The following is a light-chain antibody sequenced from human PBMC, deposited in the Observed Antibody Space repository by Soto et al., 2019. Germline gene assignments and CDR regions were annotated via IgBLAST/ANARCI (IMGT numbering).Light chain of an antibody. CDR1: QSISSF. J-gene: IGKJ4*01. Sequence: DIQMTQSPSSLSASVGDRVTITCRASQSISSFLNWYQQKPGKAPKVLIYAASRLESGVPSRFSGSGSGTDFTLTISSLQPEDVATYYCQKCGIAPFTFGGGTKVDIK. CDR2: AAS. V-gene: IGKV1-39*01. CDR3: QKCGIAPFT.